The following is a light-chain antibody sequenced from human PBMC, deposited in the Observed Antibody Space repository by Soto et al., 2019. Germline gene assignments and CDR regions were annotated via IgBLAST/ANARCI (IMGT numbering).Light chain of an antibody. Sequence: QSVLTQPPSVSGSPGQSVTISCTETSSDVGSYNRVSWFQQPPGTAPKLMIYEVSNRPSGVPDRFSGSKSGNTASLTISGLQAEDEADYYCSSFTSTNTLVFGGGTKLTVL. J-gene: IGLJ2*01. CDR2: EVS. CDR1: SSDVGSYNR. V-gene: IGLV2-18*02. CDR3: SSFTSTNTLV.